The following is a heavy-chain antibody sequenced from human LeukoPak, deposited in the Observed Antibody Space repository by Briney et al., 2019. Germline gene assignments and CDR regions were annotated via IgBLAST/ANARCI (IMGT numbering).Heavy chain of an antibody. CDR2: IYYTGST. CDR1: GGSISSDY. J-gene: IGHJ4*02. D-gene: IGHD4-17*01. CDR3: ARVNYGDYGPAY. V-gene: IGHV4-59*01. Sequence: SETLSLTCTVSGGSISSDYWSWLRQPPGKGLEWIGYIYYTGSTNCNPSLKSRVTISVDTSKNQFSLELSSVTAADTAVYYCARVNYGDYGPAYWGQGTLVTVSS.